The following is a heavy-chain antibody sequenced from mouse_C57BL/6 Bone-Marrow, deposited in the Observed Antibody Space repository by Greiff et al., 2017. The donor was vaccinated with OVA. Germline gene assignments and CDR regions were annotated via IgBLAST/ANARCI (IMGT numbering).Heavy chain of an antibody. Sequence: VQLQQSGAELVRPGTSVKVSCKASGYAFTNYLIEWVKQRPGQGLEWIGVINPGSGGTNYNEKVKGKATLTADKSSSPAYMQLSSLTSEDSAVYFCARRYYGPMDYWGQGTSVTVSS. CDR1: GYAFTNYL. D-gene: IGHD1-1*01. CDR2: INPGSGGT. V-gene: IGHV1-54*01. J-gene: IGHJ4*01. CDR3: ARRYYGPMDY.